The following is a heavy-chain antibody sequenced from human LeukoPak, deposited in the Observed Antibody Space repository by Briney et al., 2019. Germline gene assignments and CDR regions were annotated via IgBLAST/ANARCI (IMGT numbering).Heavy chain of an antibody. Sequence: QTGGSLRLSCAASGFTFSSYSMNWVRQAPGKGLEWVSSISSSSSYIYYADSVKGRFTISRDNSKNTLYLQMNTLRADDTAVYYCAKDSLGGYTYGWGIFDIWGQGTLVTVSS. J-gene: IGHJ3*02. CDR1: GFTFSSYS. D-gene: IGHD5-18*01. V-gene: IGHV3-21*04. CDR3: AKDSLGGYTYGWGIFDI. CDR2: ISSSSSYI.